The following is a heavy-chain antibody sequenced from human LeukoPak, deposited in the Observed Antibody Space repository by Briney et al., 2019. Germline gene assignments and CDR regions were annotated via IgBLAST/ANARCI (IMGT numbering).Heavy chain of an antibody. Sequence: GGSLRLSCAASGFTFDDYTMHWVRQAPGKGLEWVSRINTDGSSTSYADSVKGRFTISRDNAKNTLYLQMNSLRAEDTAVYYCARVGNYLSRYYYYYYMDVWGKGTTVTVSS. CDR2: INTDGSST. D-gene: IGHD4-11*01. CDR3: ARVGNYLSRYYYYYYMDV. J-gene: IGHJ6*03. V-gene: IGHV3-74*01. CDR1: GFTFDDYT.